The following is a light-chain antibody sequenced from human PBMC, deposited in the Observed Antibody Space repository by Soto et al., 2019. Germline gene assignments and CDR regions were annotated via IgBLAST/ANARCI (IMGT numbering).Light chain of an antibody. CDR2: EVS. V-gene: IGLV2-18*02. J-gene: IGLJ3*02. Sequence: QSALTQPPSVSGSPGQSVTISCTGTSSDVGSYNRVSWYQQPPGTAPKLMIYEVSNRPSGVPDRFFGSKSGNTASLTISGLQGEDEADYYCSSFTSSNTWVFGGGTKLTVL. CDR1: SSDVGSYNR. CDR3: SSFTSSNTWV.